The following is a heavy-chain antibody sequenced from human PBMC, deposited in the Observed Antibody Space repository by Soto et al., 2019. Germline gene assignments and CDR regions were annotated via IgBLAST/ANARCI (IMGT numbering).Heavy chain of an antibody. J-gene: IGHJ3*01. CDR1: GYPFGDYA. CDR2: IGPTEAHAP. Sequence: GGSLRLSCVASGYPFGDYAMRWVRQAPGKGLEWVSAIGPTEAHAPAYAASVKGRFTISRDNSRNILYLQMTNLRAEDTGVYYCAKDAIPYNGRDDAFDLWGQGTMVTVSS. D-gene: IGHD2-2*02. V-gene: IGHV3-23*01. CDR3: AKDAIPYNGRDDAFDL.